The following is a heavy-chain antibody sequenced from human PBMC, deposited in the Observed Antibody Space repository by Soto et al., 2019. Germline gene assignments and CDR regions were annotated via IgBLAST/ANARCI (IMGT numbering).Heavy chain of an antibody. Sequence: QVQLHQWGAGLLKPAETLSLTCTVYGGSFSRYHWNWIRQAPGKGLGWIGEIHPDGGINYSPSLEGRVTISVDTSKNEFSLKLRSVTAADTAVYYCARGYGEEWPTSDFWGQGTLVTVSS. D-gene: IGHD3-10*01. J-gene: IGHJ4*02. CDR3: ARGYGEEWPTSDF. CDR2: IHPDGGI. CDR1: GGSFSRYH. V-gene: IGHV4-34*01.